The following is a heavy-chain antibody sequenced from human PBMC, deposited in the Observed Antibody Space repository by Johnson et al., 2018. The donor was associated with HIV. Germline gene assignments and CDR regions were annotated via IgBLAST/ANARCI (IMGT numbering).Heavy chain of an antibody. CDR3: TTAGSSGSAHAFDI. CDR1: GFPFSNAW. V-gene: IGHV3-15*01. CDR2: IKSKTEGGTT. Sequence: VQLVESGGGLIKPGGSLRLSCAASGFPFSNAWMSWVRQGPGQGLEWVGRIKSKTEGGTTDYAAPVKGRFTISRDDSKNTLFLQMNSLKIEDTATYYCTTAGSSGSAHAFDICGQGTRVTVSS. D-gene: IGHD3-22*01. J-gene: IGHJ3*02.